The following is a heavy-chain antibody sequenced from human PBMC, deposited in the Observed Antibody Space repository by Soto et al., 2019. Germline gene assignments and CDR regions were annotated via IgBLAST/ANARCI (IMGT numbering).Heavy chain of an antibody. J-gene: IGHJ4*02. Sequence: QLQLQESGPGLVKPSETLSLTCTVSGGSISSFKYHWTWTRQSPGKGPEWISSGTTYYNPSLRSRVTISVDTSMNQFSLKMTSVTAADTAVYFCATYGGDTGRFDYWGQGILVTVSS. CDR1: GGSISSFKYH. CDR2: SGTT. CDR3: ATYGGDTGRFDY. V-gene: IGHV4-39*01. D-gene: IGHD4-17*01.